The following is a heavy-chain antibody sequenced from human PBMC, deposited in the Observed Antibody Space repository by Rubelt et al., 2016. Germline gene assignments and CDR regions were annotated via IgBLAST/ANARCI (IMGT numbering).Heavy chain of an antibody. V-gene: IGHV3-48*03. J-gene: IGHJ4*02. CDR1: GFTFSSYE. CDR2: ISSSGHSV. CDR3: ARENAAHSSGYSFSDY. D-gene: IGHD3-22*01. Sequence: VQLVESGGGLAQPGGSLRLSCAASGFTFSSYEMNWVRQAPGKGLEWVSYISSSGHSVYYADSVKGRFTISRDNAKNSLFLQLNSLGAEDTAVYYGARENAAHSSGYSFSDYGGQGTLVTVSS.